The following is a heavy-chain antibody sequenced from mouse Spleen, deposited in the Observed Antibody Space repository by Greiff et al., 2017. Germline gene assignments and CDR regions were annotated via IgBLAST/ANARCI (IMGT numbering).Heavy chain of an antibody. CDR3: ARENYGYDEMDY. D-gene: IGHD2-2*01. V-gene: IGHV5-17*01. J-gene: IGHJ4*01. CDR1: GFTFSDYG. CDR2: ISSGSSTI. Sequence: EVKLVESGGGLVKPGGSLKLSCAASGFTFSDYGMHWVRQAPEKGLEWVAYISSGSSTIYYADTVKGRFTISRDNAKNTLFLQMTSLRSEDTAMYYCARENYGYDEMDYWGQGTSVTVSS.